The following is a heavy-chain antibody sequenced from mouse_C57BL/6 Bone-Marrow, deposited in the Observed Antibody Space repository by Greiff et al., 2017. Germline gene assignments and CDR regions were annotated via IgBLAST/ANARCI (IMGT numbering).Heavy chain of an antibody. CDR3: ARLDLIYYYGSGYFDV. Sequence: VQLQRPGAELVKPGASVKMSCKASGYTFTSYWITWVKQRPGQGLEWIGDIYPGSGSTNYNEKFKSKATLTVDTSSSTAYMQLSSLTSEDSAVYYCARLDLIYYYGSGYFDVWGTGTTVTVSS. D-gene: IGHD1-1*01. J-gene: IGHJ1*03. V-gene: IGHV1-55*01. CDR1: GYTFTSYW. CDR2: IYPGSGST.